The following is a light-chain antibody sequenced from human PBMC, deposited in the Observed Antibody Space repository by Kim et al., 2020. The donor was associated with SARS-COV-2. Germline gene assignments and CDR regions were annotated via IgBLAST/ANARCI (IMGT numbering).Light chain of an antibody. CDR3: QQFQSYPYT. CDR2: AAS. CDR1: QGISSF. V-gene: IGKV1-9*01. J-gene: IGKJ2*01. Sequence: SASLGDRVTITCRASQGISSFLAWFQQKPVEAPEHLIYAASTLQSGVPSRFSGSGSGTEYSLTITGLQPEDFATYFCQQFQSYPYTFGQGTKLEI.